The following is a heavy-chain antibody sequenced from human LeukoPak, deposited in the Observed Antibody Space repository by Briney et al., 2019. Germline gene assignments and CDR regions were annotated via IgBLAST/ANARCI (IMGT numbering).Heavy chain of an antibody. Sequence: ASVKVSCKASGYTFTGYYMHWVRQAPGQGLEWMGWINPNSGGTNYAQKFQGRVTMTRDTSISTAYKELSRLRSDDTAVYYCARSYYYDSSGYLWIYYPFDPWGQGTLVTVSS. CDR3: ARSYYYDSSGYLWIYYPFDP. CDR2: INPNSGGT. D-gene: IGHD3-22*01. J-gene: IGHJ5*02. CDR1: GYTFTGYY. V-gene: IGHV1-2*02.